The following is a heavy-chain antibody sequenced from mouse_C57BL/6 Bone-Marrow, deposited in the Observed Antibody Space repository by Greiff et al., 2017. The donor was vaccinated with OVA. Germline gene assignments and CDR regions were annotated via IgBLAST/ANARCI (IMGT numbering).Heavy chain of an antibody. CDR2: IDPANDNP. Sequence: EVQLQQSVAELVRPGASVKLSCTASGFNIKNTYMHWVKQRPEQGLEWIGRIDPANDNPNYAPKFQGKATMTADTSSNTAYLQLSSLSSEDTAVYCCARGNVGSSFYAMDYWGQGTSVTVSS. V-gene: IGHV14-3*01. J-gene: IGHJ4*01. CDR3: ARGNVGSSFYAMDY. CDR1: GFNIKNTY. D-gene: IGHD1-1*01.